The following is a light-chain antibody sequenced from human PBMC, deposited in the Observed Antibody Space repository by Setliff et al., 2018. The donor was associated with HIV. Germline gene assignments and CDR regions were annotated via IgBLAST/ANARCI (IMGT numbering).Light chain of an antibody. Sequence: QSALTQPASVSGSPEQSITISCTGTSSDVGGYNYVSWYQHHPGKAPKLMIYEVNNRPSGVSNRFSGSKSGNTASLTISGLQAEDEADYYCSSFTSTSTVVVFGGGTKVTVL. CDR2: EVN. J-gene: IGLJ2*01. CDR1: SSDVGGYNY. V-gene: IGLV2-14*01. CDR3: SSFTSTSTVVV.